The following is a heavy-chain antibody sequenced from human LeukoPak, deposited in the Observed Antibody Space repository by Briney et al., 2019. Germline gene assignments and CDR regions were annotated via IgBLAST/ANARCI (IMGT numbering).Heavy chain of an antibody. Sequence: WIRQPPGKGLEWVSSVSNSGDYIHYADSVKGRFTISRDNSKNSLYLQMNSLRAEDTAVYYCARALIGYYFDYWGQGTLVTVSS. J-gene: IGHJ4*02. CDR2: VSNSGDYI. D-gene: IGHD2-8*01. CDR3: ARALIGYYFDY. V-gene: IGHV3-21*06.